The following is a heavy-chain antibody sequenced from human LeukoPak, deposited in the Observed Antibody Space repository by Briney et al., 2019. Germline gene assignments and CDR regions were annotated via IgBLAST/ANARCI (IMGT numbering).Heavy chain of an antibody. V-gene: IGHV3-9*01. CDR2: ISWNSGSI. Sequence: PGRSLTLSCAASGFTFDDYAMHWVRQAPGKGLEWVSGISWNSGSIGYADSVKGRFTISRDNAKNSLYLQMNSLRAEDTALYYCAKGYDFWSGYIDYWGQGTLVTVSS. CDR3: AKGYDFWSGYIDY. CDR1: GFTFDDYA. D-gene: IGHD3-3*01. J-gene: IGHJ4*02.